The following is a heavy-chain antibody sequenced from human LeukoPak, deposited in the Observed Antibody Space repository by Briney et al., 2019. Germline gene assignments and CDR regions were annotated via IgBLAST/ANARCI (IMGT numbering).Heavy chain of an antibody. CDR1: GGSFSGYY. J-gene: IGHJ4*02. CDR3: ARVDSSGYPDDYFDY. Sequence: PSETLSLTCAVYGGSFSGYYWSWVRQPPGKGLEWIGEINHSGSTNYNPSLKSRVTISVDTSKNQFSLKLSSVTAADTAVYYCARVDSSGYPDDYFDYWGQGTLVTVSS. V-gene: IGHV4-34*01. D-gene: IGHD3-22*01. CDR2: INHSGST.